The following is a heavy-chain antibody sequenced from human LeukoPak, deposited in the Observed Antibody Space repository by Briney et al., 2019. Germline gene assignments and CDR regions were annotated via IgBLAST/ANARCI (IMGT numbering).Heavy chain of an antibody. CDR2: IYYSGST. J-gene: IGHJ4*02. Sequence: SETLSLTCAVYGGSFSGYYWSWIRQPPGKGLEWIGYIYYSGSTNYNPSLKSRVTISVDTSKNQFSLKLSSVTAADTAVYYCARVQYTAIDYWGQGTLVTVSS. CDR1: GGSFSGYY. D-gene: IGHD1-1*01. CDR3: ARVQYTAIDY. V-gene: IGHV4-59*01.